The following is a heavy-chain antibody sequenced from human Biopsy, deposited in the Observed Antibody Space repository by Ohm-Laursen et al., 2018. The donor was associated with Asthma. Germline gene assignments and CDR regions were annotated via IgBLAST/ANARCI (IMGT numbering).Heavy chain of an antibody. D-gene: IGHD3-9*01. CDR2: INAANGNT. V-gene: IGHV1-3*01. CDR1: GYTFISYA. J-gene: IGHJ3*02. Sequence: GASVKVSCKVSGYTFISYAIHWVRQAPGHSLEWMGWINAANGNTKYSQKFQGRLTISRDTSASTAYMDLSSLRSEDTAVYYCARTYFDFLTGQVHDAFAMWGQGTMVTVSS. CDR3: ARTYFDFLTGQVHDAFAM.